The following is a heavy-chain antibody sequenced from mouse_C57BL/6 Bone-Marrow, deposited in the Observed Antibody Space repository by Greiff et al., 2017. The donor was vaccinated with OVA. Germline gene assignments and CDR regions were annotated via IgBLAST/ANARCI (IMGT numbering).Heavy chain of an antibody. V-gene: IGHV1-19*01. Sequence: EVQLQQSGPVLVKPGASVKMSCKASGYTFTDYYMNWVKQSHGKSLEWIGVINPYNGGTSYNQKFKGKATLTVDKSSSTAYMELNSLTSEDAAVYYCARMTRGWCAYWGQGTLVTVSA. CDR2: INPYNGGT. CDR3: ARMTRGWCAY. CDR1: GYTFTDYY. J-gene: IGHJ3*01.